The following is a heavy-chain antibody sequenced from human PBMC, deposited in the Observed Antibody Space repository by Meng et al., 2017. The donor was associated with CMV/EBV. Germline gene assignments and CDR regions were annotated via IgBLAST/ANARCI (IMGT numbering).Heavy chain of an antibody. CDR2: IYYSGST. J-gene: IGHJ6*02. Sequence: SSTLSLTCTVSGGSISSSSYYWGWTRQPPGKGLEWIGRIYYSGSTYYNPSLRSRVTISVDTSKDQFSLKLSSVTAADTAVYYCARDTIAASGEGMDVWGQGTTVTVSS. CDR3: ARDTIAASGEGMDV. CDR1: GGSISSSSYY. V-gene: IGHV4-39*07. D-gene: IGHD6-13*01.